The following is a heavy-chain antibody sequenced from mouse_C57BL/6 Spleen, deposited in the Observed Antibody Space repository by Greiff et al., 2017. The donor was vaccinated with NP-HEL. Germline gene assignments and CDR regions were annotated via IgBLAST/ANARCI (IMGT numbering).Heavy chain of an antibody. CDR2: IYPGSGNT. Sequence: VQRVESGAELVRPGASVKLSCKASGYTFTDYYINWVKQRPGQGLEWIARIYPGSGNTYYNEKFKGKATLTAEKSSSTAYMQLSSLTSEDSAVYFCASSSYGHYYAMDYWGQGTSVTVSS. D-gene: IGHD1-1*01. CDR3: ASSSYGHYYAMDY. J-gene: IGHJ4*01. CDR1: GYTFTDYY. V-gene: IGHV1-76*01.